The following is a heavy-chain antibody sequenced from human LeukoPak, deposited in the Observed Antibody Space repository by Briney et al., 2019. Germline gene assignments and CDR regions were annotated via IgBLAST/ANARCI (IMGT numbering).Heavy chain of an antibody. J-gene: IGHJ4*02. Sequence: PGGSLRLSCAASGFTFSNYWMSWVRQAPGKGLEWVVNIKEDGSEKNYVDSVKGRFTISRDNAKSSVYLQMNSLRAEDTGVYYCAREPTYYYDSSGHYDYWGQGTLVTVSS. V-gene: IGHV3-7*01. CDR1: GFTFSNYW. D-gene: IGHD3-22*01. CDR3: AREPTYYYDSSGHYDY. CDR2: IKEDGSEK.